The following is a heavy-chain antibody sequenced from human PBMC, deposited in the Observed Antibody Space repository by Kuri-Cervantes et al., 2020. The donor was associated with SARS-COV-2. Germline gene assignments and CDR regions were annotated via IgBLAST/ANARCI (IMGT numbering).Heavy chain of an antibody. CDR3: ARQPHYDLCFMDV. Sequence: GESLKISCAASGFSFYNYVMSWVRQAPGKGLEWVSGISGSGGFTYYADSVKGRFTISGDNAKNSVYLQMNSLRAEDTAVYYCARQPHYDLCFMDVWGQGTTVTVSS. CDR1: GFSFYNYV. CDR2: ISGSGGFT. V-gene: IGHV3-23*01. D-gene: IGHD3-3*01. J-gene: IGHJ6*02.